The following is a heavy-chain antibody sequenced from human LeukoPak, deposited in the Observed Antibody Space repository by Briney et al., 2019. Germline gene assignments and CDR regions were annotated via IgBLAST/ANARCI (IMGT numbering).Heavy chain of an antibody. Sequence: GESLKISCKGSGYSFTTYWIGWVRQMPGKGLEGMGIIYPGDSDTRYSPSFQCQVTISADRSISNAYLQWTSLKASDTAMYYCARPGSRTIGIDQWGQGTLVTVSS. V-gene: IGHV5-51*01. D-gene: IGHD3-10*01. CDR2: IYPGDSDT. J-gene: IGHJ4*02. CDR3: ARPGSRTIGIDQ. CDR1: GYSFTTYW.